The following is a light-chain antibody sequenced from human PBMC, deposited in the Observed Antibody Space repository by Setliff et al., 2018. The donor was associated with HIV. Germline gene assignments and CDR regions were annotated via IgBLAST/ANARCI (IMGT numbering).Light chain of an antibody. J-gene: IGLJ1*01. CDR2: DVS. CDR1: SSDVGGYNY. Sequence: TISCTGTSSDVGGYNYVSWYQQHPGKAPKLMIYDVSKRPSGVSNRFSGSKSGNTASLTISGLQAEDEADYYCCSYAGSSTLYVFGTGTKVTVL. CDR3: CSYAGSSTLYV. V-gene: IGLV2-23*02.